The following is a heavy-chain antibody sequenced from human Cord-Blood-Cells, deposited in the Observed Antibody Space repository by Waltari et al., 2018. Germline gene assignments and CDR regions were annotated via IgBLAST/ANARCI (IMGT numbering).Heavy chain of an antibody. CDR2: ISSSSSYI. CDR1: GFTFRSYR. D-gene: IGHD3-16*02. Sequence: EVQLVESGGGLVKPGGSLRLSCAASGFTFRSYRMNWVRQAPGKGLEWVSSISSSSSYIYYADSVKGRFTISRDNAKNSLYLQMNSLRAEDTAVYYCARDSGDYVWGSYRYFDYWGQGTLVTVSS. CDR3: ARDSGDYVWGSYRYFDY. J-gene: IGHJ4*02. V-gene: IGHV3-21*01.